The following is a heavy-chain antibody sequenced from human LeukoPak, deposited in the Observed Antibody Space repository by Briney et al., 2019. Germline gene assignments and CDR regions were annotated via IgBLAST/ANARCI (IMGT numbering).Heavy chain of an antibody. D-gene: IGHD3-10*01. CDR1: GYTFTSYG. V-gene: IGHV1-18*01. J-gene: IGHJ6*02. CDR2: ISAYNGNT. CDR3: ARVFQTYYYGSGSQTPYYGMDV. Sequence: ASVKVSCKASGYTFTSYGISWVRQAPGQGLEWMGWISAYNGNTNYAQKLQGRVTMTTDTSTSTAYMELRSLRSDDTAVYYCARVFQTYYYGSGSQTPYYGMDVWGQGTTVTVSS.